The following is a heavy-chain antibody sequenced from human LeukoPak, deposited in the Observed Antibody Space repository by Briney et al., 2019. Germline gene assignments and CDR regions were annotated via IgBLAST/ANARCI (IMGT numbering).Heavy chain of an antibody. CDR2: IYYSGST. Sequence: SETLSLTCAVYGGSFSGYYWSWIRQPPGKGLEWIGYIYYSGSTNYNPSLKSRVTISVDTSKNQFSLKLSSVTAADTAVYYCARHLSGWSAFDIWGQGTMVTVSS. D-gene: IGHD6-19*01. J-gene: IGHJ3*02. CDR1: GGSFSGYY. V-gene: IGHV4-59*08. CDR3: ARHLSGWSAFDI.